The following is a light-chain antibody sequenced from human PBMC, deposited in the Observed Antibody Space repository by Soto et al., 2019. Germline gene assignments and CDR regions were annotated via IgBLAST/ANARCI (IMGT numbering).Light chain of an antibody. J-gene: IGLJ2*01. V-gene: IGLV4-69*01. CDR1: SGHSSYA. CDR3: QTWGTGFQF. CDR2: LNNDGSH. Sequence: QSVLTQSPSASASLGASVKLTCTLSSGHSSYAIAWHHKQPGKGPRYLMDLNNDGSHTKGDGIPDRFSGSSSGADRYLIISSLQSEDEADYYCQTWGTGFQFFGGGTKVTVL.